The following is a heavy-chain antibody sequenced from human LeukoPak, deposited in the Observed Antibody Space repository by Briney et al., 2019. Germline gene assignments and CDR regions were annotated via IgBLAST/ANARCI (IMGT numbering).Heavy chain of an antibody. Sequence: GGSLRLSCAASGFIFNTYAMHWVRQAPGKGLEWVAFIRYDGSNKYYADSVKGRFTISRDNSKNTLYLQMNSLRAEDTAVYYCAKDRGSHFDYWGQGTLVTVSS. CDR2: IRYDGSNK. J-gene: IGHJ4*02. CDR1: GFIFNTYA. CDR3: AKDRGSHFDY. V-gene: IGHV3-30*02.